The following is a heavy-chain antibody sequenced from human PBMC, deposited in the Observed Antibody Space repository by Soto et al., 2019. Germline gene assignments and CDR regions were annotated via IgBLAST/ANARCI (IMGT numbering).Heavy chain of an antibody. D-gene: IGHD5-18*01. CDR1: GGSISSGGYY. V-gene: IGHV4-31*03. J-gene: IGHJ4*02. Sequence: NPSETLSLTCTVSGGSISSGGYYWSWIRQHPGKGLEWIGYIYYSGSTYYNPSLKSRVTISVDTSKNQFSLKLSSVTAADTAVYYCARSDPDTAMVNYFDYWGQGTLVTVSS. CDR2: IYYSGST. CDR3: ARSDPDTAMVNYFDY.